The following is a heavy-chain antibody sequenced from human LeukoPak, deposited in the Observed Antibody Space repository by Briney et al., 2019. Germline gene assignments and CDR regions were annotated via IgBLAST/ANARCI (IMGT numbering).Heavy chain of an antibody. D-gene: IGHD6-13*01. CDR1: GFTFSNYA. V-gene: IGHV3-30-3*01. CDR3: ARDASRAADY. J-gene: IGHJ4*02. CDR2: ISYDGTNK. Sequence: PGGSLRLSCAASGFTFSNYAMHWVRQAPGKGLEWVAVISYDGTNKYYADSVKGRFTISRDNSKNTMYLQMNSLRAEDTAVYYCARDASRAADYWGQGTLVTVSS.